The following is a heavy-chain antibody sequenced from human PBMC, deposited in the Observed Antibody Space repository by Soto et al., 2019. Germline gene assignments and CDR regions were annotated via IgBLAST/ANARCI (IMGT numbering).Heavy chain of an antibody. CDR1: GGSISSYY. D-gene: IGHD3-10*01. CDR2: IYYSGST. CDR3: ARDSSQAGGSGSYYYYYYGMDV. V-gene: IGHV4-59*01. Sequence: SETPSLTCTVSGGSISSYYWSWIRQPPGKGLEWIGYIYYSGSTNYHPSLKSRVTISVDTSKNQFSLKLSSVTAADTAVYYCARDSSQAGGSGSYYYYYYGMDVWGQGTTVTVSS. J-gene: IGHJ6*02.